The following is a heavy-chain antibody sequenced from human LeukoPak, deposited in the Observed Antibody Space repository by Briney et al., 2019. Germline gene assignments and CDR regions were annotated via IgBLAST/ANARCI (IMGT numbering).Heavy chain of an antibody. J-gene: IGHJ5*02. CDR3: ARGFDGYPFGWWFDP. CDR1: GFTFSTYW. Sequence: QSGGSLRLSCVVSGFTFSTYWMHWVRQAPGKWLVWVSRVSADGSTTIYADSVKGRFTISRDNGINTVYLQMNSLRAEDTAVYYCARGFDGYPFGWWFDPWGQGTLVTVSS. CDR2: VSADGSTT. V-gene: IGHV3-74*01. D-gene: IGHD5-24*01.